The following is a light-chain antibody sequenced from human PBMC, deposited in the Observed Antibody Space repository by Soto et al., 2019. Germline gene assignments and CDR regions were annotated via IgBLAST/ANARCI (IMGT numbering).Light chain of an antibody. V-gene: IGKV2-28*01. CDR2: LGS. J-gene: IGKJ5*01. CDR1: QSLVWRNGNYY. Sequence: DIVMTQSPLSLPVTPGEPASISCRSSQSLVWRNGNYYLDWYVHKPGQSPQLLIYLGSRRASGXPXRSXGSGAGTDFTLKISRVEAEDVGVYYCMQSLPILPITFGQGTRLDIK. CDR3: MQSLPILPIT.